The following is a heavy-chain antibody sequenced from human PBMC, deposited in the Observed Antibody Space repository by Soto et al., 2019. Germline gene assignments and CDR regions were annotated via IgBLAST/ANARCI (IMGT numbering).Heavy chain of an antibody. CDR3: ARYGGDAFDI. V-gene: IGHV3-11*01. CDR2: ISSSGSTI. Sequence: QVQLVESGGGLVKPGGPLRLSCAASGFTFSGYYMTWVRQAPGQGLEWVSYISSSGSTIYYADSVKGRFTISRDNSKNSLYLQINSLRAEDTAGYYCARYGGDAFDIWGQGTMVTVSS. CDR1: GFTFSGYY. J-gene: IGHJ3*02. D-gene: IGHD4-17*01.